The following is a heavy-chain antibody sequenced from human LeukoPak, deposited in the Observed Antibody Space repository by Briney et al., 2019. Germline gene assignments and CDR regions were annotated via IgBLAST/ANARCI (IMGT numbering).Heavy chain of an antibody. CDR2: ISYDGSNK. V-gene: IGHV3-30*04. D-gene: IGHD5-18*01. CDR3: ARDGRLDTATNWFDP. CDR1: GFTFSSYA. J-gene: IGHJ5*02. Sequence: PGGSLRLSCAASGFTFSSYAMHWVRQAPGKGLEWVAVISYDGSNKYYADSVKGRFTISRDNSKNTLYLQMNSLRAEDTAVYYCARDGRLDTATNWFDPWGQGTLVTVSS.